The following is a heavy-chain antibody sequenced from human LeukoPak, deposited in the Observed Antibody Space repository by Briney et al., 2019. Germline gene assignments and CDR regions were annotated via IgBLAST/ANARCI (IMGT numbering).Heavy chain of an antibody. V-gene: IGHV3-21*05. D-gene: IGHD1-14*01. J-gene: IGHJ4*02. CDR2: ITTTSNI. CDR3: ARDGSPY. Sequence: PGGSLRLSCVASGFSFSSYNMAWVRQAPGEGLEWLSYITTTSNINYADSVRGRFTMSRDNARNSLYLQMNSLRDEDTAVYYCARDGSPYWGQGTLVTVSS. CDR1: GFSFSSYN.